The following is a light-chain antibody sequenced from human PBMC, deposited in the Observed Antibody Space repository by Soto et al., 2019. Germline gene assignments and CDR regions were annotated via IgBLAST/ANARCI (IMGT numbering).Light chain of an antibody. CDR3: QQYNSYSPYT. Sequence: DIQMTQSPSTLSASVGDRVTITCRASQSISSWLAWYQQKPGKAPKLLIYKASSLESGVPSRFSGSGSGTEFTLTISSLQPDDFAPDYCQQYNSYSPYTFGQGTKLEIK. CDR2: KAS. CDR1: QSISSW. V-gene: IGKV1-5*03. J-gene: IGKJ2*01.